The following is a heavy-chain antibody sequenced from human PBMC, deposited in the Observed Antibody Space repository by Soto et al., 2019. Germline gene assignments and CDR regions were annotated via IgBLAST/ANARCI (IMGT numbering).Heavy chain of an antibody. J-gene: IGHJ3*01. CDR1: GDTFSHYV. V-gene: IGHV1-69*18. CDR3: ARIGVGSRR. Sequence: VQMVQSGAEVKEPGSSVKVSCTNSGDTFSHYVMSWVRQAPGQGLEWMGSLAPISGSPNYAERFEGRLRISADAGTSTMYMELRSLKYDDTAVYYCARIGVGSRRWGQGTMVTVSS. CDR2: LAPISGSP. D-gene: IGHD1-26*01.